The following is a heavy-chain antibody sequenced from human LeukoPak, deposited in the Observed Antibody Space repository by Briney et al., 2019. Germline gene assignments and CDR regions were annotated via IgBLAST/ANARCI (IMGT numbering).Heavy chain of an antibody. CDR3: AKDWGTPSVLGDPAGPFDY. CDR1: GFTFSSYA. V-gene: IGHV3-23*01. CDR2: ISSSGGT. J-gene: IGHJ4*02. D-gene: IGHD3-16*01. Sequence: GGSLRLSCAASGFTFSSYAMSWVRQAPGKGLEWVSVISSSGGTYYADSVKGRFTISRDNSKNTLYLQMNSLRAEDTAVYYCAKDWGTPSVLGDPAGPFDYWGQGTLVTVSS.